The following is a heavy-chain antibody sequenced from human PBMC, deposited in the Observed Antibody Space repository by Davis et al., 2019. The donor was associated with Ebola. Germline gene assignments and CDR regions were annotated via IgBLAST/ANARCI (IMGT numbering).Heavy chain of an antibody. D-gene: IGHD3-16*02. CDR1: GFTFSSYG. V-gene: IGHV3-33*01. CDR2: IWYDGSNK. Sequence: GESLKISCAASGFTFSSYGMHWVRQAPGKGLEWAAVIWYDGSNKYYADSMKGRFTISRDNSKNTLYLQMNSLRAEDTAVYYCARDGWGSYPTLPFFDYWGQGTLVTVSS. CDR3: ARDGWGSYPTLPFFDY. J-gene: IGHJ4*02.